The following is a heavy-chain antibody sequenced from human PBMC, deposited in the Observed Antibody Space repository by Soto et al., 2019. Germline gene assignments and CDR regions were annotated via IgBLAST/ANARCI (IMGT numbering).Heavy chain of an antibody. J-gene: IGHJ3*02. Sequence: EVQLVESGGGLVQPGGSLRLSCEASGFNFGSYWMTWVRQAPGKGLEWVANIKKDGSNKSYLDSVRGRFTISRDNAKNSLYLQINSLRAEDTALYYCARDVSPGSSSLYLDAFDIWGQGTMVIVSS. CDR2: IKKDGSNK. D-gene: IGHD6-13*01. CDR3: ARDVSPGSSSLYLDAFDI. CDR1: GFNFGSYW. V-gene: IGHV3-7*05.